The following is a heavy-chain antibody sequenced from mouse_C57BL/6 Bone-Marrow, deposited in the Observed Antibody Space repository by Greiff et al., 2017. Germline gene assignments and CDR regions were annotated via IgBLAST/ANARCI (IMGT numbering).Heavy chain of an antibody. J-gene: IGHJ2*01. V-gene: IGHV5-6*01. D-gene: IGHD1-1*01. CDR3: ASYYYGSSYDY. CDR2: ISSGGSYT. CDR1: GFTFSSYG. Sequence: EVQLMESGGDLVKPGGSLKLSCAASGFTFSSYGMSWVRQTPDKRLEWVATISSGGSYTYYPDSVKGRCTISRDNAKNTPYLQMSSLKSEDTAMYDCASYYYGSSYDYWGQGTTLTVSS.